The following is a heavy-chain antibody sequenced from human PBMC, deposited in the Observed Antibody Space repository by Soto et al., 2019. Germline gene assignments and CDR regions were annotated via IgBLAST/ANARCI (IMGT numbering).Heavy chain of an antibody. V-gene: IGHV3-23*01. J-gene: IGHJ4*02. D-gene: IGHD4-17*01. CDR1: GFSFSTYS. CDR3: ARWDGYGDV. Sequence: EVQLLESGGGLVQPGGSLRLSCAASGFSFSTYSMAWVRQTPGKGLAWVSGLSGGGSNTFYADSVQGRFTISVDNSKNPLYLQMNSLRVEDTAVYYCARWDGYGDVWGQGTLVTVSS. CDR2: LSGGGSNT.